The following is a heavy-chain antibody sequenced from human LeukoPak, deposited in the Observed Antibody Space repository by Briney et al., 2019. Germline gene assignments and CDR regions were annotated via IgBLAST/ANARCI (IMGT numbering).Heavy chain of an antibody. Sequence: PSETLSLTYTVSGYSISSAYYWGWIRQPPGKGLEWIAIIYHSGSTYYNPSLKSRVTISLDTSKNQFSLNLSSVTAADTAVYYCARIITSGYYFFDYWGQGTLVTVSS. CDR2: IYHSGST. CDR3: ARIITSGYYFFDY. CDR1: GYSISSAYY. J-gene: IGHJ4*02. D-gene: IGHD5-12*01. V-gene: IGHV4-38-2*02.